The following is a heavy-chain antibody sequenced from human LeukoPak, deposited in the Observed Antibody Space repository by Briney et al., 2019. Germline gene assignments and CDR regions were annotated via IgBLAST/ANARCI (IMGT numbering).Heavy chain of an antibody. V-gene: IGHV3-53*01. D-gene: IGHD1-14*01. CDR2: IYSGGST. J-gene: IGHJ3*02. Sequence: GGSLRLSCAASGFTVSSNYMSWVRQAPGKGLEWVSVIYSGGSTSYADSVKGRFTISRDNSKNTLYLQMNSLRAEDTAVYYCARDRISGYDHDAFDIWGQGTMVTVSS. CDR3: ARDRISGYDHDAFDI. CDR1: GFTVSSNY.